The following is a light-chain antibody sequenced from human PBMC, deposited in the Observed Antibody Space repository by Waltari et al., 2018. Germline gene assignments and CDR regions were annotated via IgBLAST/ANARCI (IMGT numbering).Light chain of an antibody. Sequence: QSALTQPPSASGSPGQSITISCTGISTDVAGYDPGFWYQHHPGKAPKLLIYEVTHRPSGVPVRFSGSKSDNTASLAVSGLQAEDEADYYCSSYAGGSSLMFGGGTKLTVL. V-gene: IGLV2-8*01. CDR2: EVT. J-gene: IGLJ3*02. CDR3: SSYAGGSSLM. CDR1: STDVAGYDP.